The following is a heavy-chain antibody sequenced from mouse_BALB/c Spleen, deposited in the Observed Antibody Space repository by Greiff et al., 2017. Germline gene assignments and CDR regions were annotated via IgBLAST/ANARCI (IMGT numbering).Heavy chain of an antibody. CDR2: INPYNDGT. CDR1: GYTFTSYV. CDR3: ARSGYYGSRGEYYFDY. Sequence: VQLKQSGPELVKPGASVKMSCKASGYTFTSYVMHWVKQKPGQGLEWIGYINPYNDGTKYNEKFKGKATLTSDKSSSTAYMELSSLTSEDSAVYYCARSGYYGSRGEYYFDYWGQGTTLTVSS. V-gene: IGHV1-14*01. D-gene: IGHD1-1*01. J-gene: IGHJ2*01.